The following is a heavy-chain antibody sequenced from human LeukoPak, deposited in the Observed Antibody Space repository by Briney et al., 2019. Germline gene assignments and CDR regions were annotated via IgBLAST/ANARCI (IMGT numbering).Heavy chain of an antibody. CDR1: GYTFTGYY. Sequence: GASVKVSCKASGYTFTGYYIHWVRQAPGQGLEWMGWINPGNGGTHYAQKFQGRITVTSDTSIITSYMELSRLTSDDTALYYCAREYSASEHWGQGSLVTVSS. CDR2: INPGNGGT. V-gene: IGHV1-2*02. J-gene: IGHJ1*01. CDR3: AREYSASEH. D-gene: IGHD5-12*01.